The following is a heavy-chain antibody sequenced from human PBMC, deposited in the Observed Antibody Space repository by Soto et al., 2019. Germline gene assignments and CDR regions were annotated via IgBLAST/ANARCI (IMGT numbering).Heavy chain of an antibody. V-gene: IGHV3-48*03. CDR1: GFTFSSYE. J-gene: IGHJ4*02. CDR2: ISSAGDSS. CDR3: ARVYCSTTTCHVQAFDS. Sequence: GGSLRLSCAASGFTFSSYEMNWVRQAPGKTLEWVSYISSAGDSSYYADSVKSRFTISRDNAKNSLYLQMNSLRVEDTAVYYCARVYCSTTTCHVQAFDSWGQGTLVTVSS. D-gene: IGHD2-2*01.